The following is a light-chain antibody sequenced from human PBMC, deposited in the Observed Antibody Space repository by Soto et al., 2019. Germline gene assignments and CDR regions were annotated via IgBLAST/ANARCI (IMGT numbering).Light chain of an antibody. CDR3: LQSYCTPMCT. Sequence: DIQMTQSPSSLSASVGDRVTITCRASQSISSYLNWYQQKPGKAPKLLIYAAYSLQSGVPSRFSGSESETDFTLTISSLQPEDFATYYCLQSYCTPMCTFVLGTKLEIK. CDR1: QSISSY. J-gene: IGKJ2*02. CDR2: AAY. V-gene: IGKV1-39*01.